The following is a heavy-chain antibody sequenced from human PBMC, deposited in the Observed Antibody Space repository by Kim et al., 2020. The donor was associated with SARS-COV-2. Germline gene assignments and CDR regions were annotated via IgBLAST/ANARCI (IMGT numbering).Heavy chain of an antibody. Sequence: KCYVDSVKGRFTISRDNAKSSLYLQMNSLRAEDTAVYYCARFQYYYGMDVWGQGTTVTVSS. CDR3: ARFQYYYGMDV. V-gene: IGHV3-7*01. J-gene: IGHJ6*02. CDR2: K.